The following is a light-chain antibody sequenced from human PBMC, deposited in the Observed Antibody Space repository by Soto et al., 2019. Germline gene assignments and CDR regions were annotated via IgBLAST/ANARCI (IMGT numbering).Light chain of an antibody. V-gene: IGKV3-20*01. CDR3: QQYGSSPRT. Sequence: EIVLTHSPAPLSLSPGARATLSCTDSQSVSTSYLAWYQQKPGQAPRPILYGASSRATGIPDRFSGSGSGTDFTLTISRLEPEDFAVYYCQQYGSSPRTFGQGTKVDIK. CDR1: QSVSTSY. CDR2: GAS. J-gene: IGKJ1*01.